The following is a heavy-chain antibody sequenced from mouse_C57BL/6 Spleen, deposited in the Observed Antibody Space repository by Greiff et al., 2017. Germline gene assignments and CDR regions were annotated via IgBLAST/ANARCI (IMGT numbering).Heavy chain of an antibody. D-gene: IGHD2-3*01. CDR1: GYTFTSYW. CDR3: AAYDGYYGGGFTY. V-gene: IGHV1-64*01. CDR2: IHPNSGST. J-gene: IGHJ3*01. Sequence: QVQLQQSGAELVKPGASVKLSCKASGYTFTSYWMHWVKQRPGQGLEWIGMIHPNSGSTNYNEKFKSKATLTVDKSSSTAYMQLSSLTSEDSAVYYCAAYDGYYGGGFTYWGQGTLVTVSA.